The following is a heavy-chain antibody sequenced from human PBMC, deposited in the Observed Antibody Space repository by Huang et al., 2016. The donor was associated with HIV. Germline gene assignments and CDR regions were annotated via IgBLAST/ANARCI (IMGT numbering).Heavy chain of an antibody. Sequence: QVQLVQSGSELKKPGASVKVSCKASGYTFTSYAMNWVRQPPAQGCEWSGWINTTSENPTYAQGFTGRFVFSLDTSVSTAYLQISSLKAEDTAVYYCARGLYSSSWAPFDYWGQGTLVTVSS. CDR3: ARGLYSSSWAPFDY. D-gene: IGHD6-13*01. J-gene: IGHJ4*02. CDR1: GYTFTSYA. CDR2: INTTSENP. V-gene: IGHV7-4-1*02.